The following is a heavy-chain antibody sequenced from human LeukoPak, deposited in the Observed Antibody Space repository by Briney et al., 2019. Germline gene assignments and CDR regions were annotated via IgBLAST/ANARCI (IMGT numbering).Heavy chain of an antibody. D-gene: IGHD3-3*01. J-gene: IGHJ4*02. CDR1: GGSISSSSYY. CDR2: IYYSGST. V-gene: IGHV4-39*07. Sequence: SETLSLTCTVSGGSISSSSYYWGWIRQPPGKGLEWIGSIYYSGSTYYNPSLKSRVTISVDTSKNQFSLKLSSATAADTAVYYCARVDDFWSGYYYFDYWGQGTLVTVSS. CDR3: ARVDDFWSGYYYFDY.